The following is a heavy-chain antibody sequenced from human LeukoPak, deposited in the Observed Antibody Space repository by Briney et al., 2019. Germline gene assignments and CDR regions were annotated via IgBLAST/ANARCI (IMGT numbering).Heavy chain of an antibody. CDR2: IYPGDSDT. D-gene: IGHD1-26*01. Sequence: GESLKISCKGSGYSFTSYWIGWVRQMPGKGLEWMGIIYPGDSDTRYSPSFQGQVTISADKSISTAYLQWSSLKASDTAMCYCARHGYGLVGATTPGYDWGQGTLVTVSS. V-gene: IGHV5-51*01. J-gene: IGHJ4*02. CDR1: GYSFTSYW. CDR3: ARHGYGLVGATTPGYD.